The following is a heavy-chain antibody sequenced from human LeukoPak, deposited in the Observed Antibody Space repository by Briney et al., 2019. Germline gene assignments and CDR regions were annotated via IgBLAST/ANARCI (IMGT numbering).Heavy chain of an antibody. CDR2: INHSGST. D-gene: IGHD3-3*01. J-gene: IGHJ4*02. CDR1: GGSFSGYY. Sequence: PSETLSLTCAVYGGSFSGYYWSWIRQPPGKGLEWIGEINHSGSTNYNPSLKSRVTISVDTSKNQFSLKLSSVTAADTAVYYCARVGIYDFWSGHSLVDYWGQGTLVTVSS. V-gene: IGHV4-34*01. CDR3: ARVGIYDFWSGHSLVDY.